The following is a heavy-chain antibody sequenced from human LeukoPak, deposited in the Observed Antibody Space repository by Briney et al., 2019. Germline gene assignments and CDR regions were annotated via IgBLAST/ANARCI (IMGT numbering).Heavy chain of an antibody. CDR3: ARHNGWAFDI. CDR2: IHHSGGT. D-gene: IGHD2-15*01. V-gene: IGHV4-34*01. Sequence: PSETLSLTCAVSGGSFSGWWSWIRQPPGKGLEWIGEIHHSGGTKYNPSLRSLDTISVDTSKRQISLKMTSVTAADTAIYYCARHNGWAFDIWGQGTVVTVSS. CDR1: GGSFSGW. J-gene: IGHJ3*02.